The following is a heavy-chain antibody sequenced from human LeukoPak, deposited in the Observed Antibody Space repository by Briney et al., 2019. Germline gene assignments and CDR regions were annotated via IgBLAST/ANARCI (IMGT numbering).Heavy chain of an antibody. CDR3: ARRQDSGSYYVGFDY. D-gene: IGHD1-26*01. CDR1: VGSISSYY. Sequence: PSETLSLTCTVSVGSISSYYWSWIPEPPGKGRECVGYIYYSGSTNYNPSLKSPVTISVDTSKNQSSLKLSSVTAADTAVYYCARRQDSGSYYVGFDYWGQGTLVTVSS. CDR2: IYYSGST. J-gene: IGHJ4*02. V-gene: IGHV4-59*08.